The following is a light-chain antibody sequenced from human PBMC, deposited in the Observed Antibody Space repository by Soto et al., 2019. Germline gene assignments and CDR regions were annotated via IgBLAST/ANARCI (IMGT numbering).Light chain of an antibody. Sequence: QSALTQPASVSGSPGQSITISCIGTTSDVGDYNYVSWYQQHPGKAPKLMIYEVSNRPSGVSERFSGSKSGNTASLTISGLQAEDEADYYCSSYRSTDTPYVFGTGTKLTV. CDR3: SSYRSTDTPYV. CDR1: TSDVGDYNY. CDR2: EVS. J-gene: IGLJ1*01. V-gene: IGLV2-14*01.